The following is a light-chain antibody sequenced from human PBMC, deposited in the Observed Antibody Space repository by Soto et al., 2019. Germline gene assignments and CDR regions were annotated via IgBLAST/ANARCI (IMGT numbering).Light chain of an antibody. J-gene: IGKJ5*01. CDR3: QQYGTSEII. CDR1: QDIKNY. V-gene: IGKV1-33*01. CDR2: DAS. Sequence: DIQMTQSPSSLSPSVGDRVTITCQASQDIKNYLNWYQQKPGKAPKLLIYDASNLETGVPSRFSGSGSGTDFTLTISRLEPEDFAVFSCQQYGTSEIIFGQGTRLEIK.